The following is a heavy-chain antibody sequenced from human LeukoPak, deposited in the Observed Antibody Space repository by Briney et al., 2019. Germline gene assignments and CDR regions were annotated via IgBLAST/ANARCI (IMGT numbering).Heavy chain of an antibody. CDR1: GGSISSGGYY. D-gene: IGHD6-6*01. CDR2: IYYSGST. J-gene: IGHJ4*02. Sequence: SETLSLTCTVSGGSISSGGYYWSWIRQHPGKGLEWIGYIYYSGSTYYNPSLESRVTISVDTSKNQFSLKLSSVTAADTAVYYCARGRIAARVDYWGQGTLVTVSS. CDR3: ARGRIAARVDY. V-gene: IGHV4-31*03.